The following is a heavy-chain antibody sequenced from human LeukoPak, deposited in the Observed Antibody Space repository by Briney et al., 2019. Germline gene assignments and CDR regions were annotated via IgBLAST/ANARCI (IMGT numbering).Heavy chain of an antibody. CDR2: ISGSGGST. Sequence: GGSLRLSCAASGSTLSSYAMSWVRQAPGKGLEWVSTISGSGGSTYYADSVKDRFTLSRDNSKRTLYLQMSSLRAEDTALYYCARGQWLVTSPFDFWGQGILVTVSS. J-gene: IGHJ4*02. V-gene: IGHV3-23*01. CDR1: GSTLSSYA. D-gene: IGHD6-19*01. CDR3: ARGQWLVTSPFDF.